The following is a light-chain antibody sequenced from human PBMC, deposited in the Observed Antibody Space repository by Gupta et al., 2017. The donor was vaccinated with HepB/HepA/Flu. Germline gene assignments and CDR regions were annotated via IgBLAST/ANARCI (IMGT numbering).Light chain of an antibody. V-gene: IGLV1-44*01. Sequence: QSVLIHTPSASGNPGQRVTVPCSGSSPNIGSNTVNWYQQLPGTAPKLLIYSDHQRPAGVPDRFSGSKSGTSASLAISGRQSEDEADYYCAAWDDGLNGWVFGGGTKLTVL. CDR1: SPNIGSNT. CDR3: AAWDDGLNGWV. CDR2: SDH. J-gene: IGLJ3*02.